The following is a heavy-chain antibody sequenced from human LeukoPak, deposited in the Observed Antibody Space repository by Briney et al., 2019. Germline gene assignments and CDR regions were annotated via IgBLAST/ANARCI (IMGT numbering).Heavy chain of an antibody. CDR2: IRYDGSNK. D-gene: IGHD3-10*01. CDR1: GFTFSSYG. J-gene: IGHJ4*02. Sequence: GGSLRLSCAASGFTFSSYGMHWVRQAPGKGLEWVAFIRYDGSNKYYADSVKGRFTISRDNSKNTLYLQMNSLRAEDTAVYYCAKIGDYSVGEIDYWGQGTLVTVSS. V-gene: IGHV3-30*02. CDR3: AKIGDYSVGEIDY.